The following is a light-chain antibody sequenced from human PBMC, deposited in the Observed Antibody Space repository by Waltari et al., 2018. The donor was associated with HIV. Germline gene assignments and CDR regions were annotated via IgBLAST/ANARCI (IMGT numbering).Light chain of an antibody. CDR1: SSKIGSNT. V-gene: IGLV1-44*01. Sequence: QSVLTQPPSASGTPGQRVTISCSGSSSKIGSNTVNSHQPRPGTAPKLRIYSNNQRPSGVPDRFAGSKSGTSASLAISGLQSEDEADYYCAAWHDSLNGSWVFGGGTKLTVL. CDR2: SNN. CDR3: AAWHDSLNGSWV. J-gene: IGLJ3*02.